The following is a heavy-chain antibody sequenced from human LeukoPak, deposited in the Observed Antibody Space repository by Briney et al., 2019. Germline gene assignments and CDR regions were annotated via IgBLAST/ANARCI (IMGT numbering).Heavy chain of an antibody. CDR3: ARVYDSSATDLRAPDY. D-gene: IGHD3-22*01. Sequence: GASVKVSCKASGGTFSSYAISWVRQAPGQGLEWMGRIIPILGIANYAQKFQGRVTITADKSTSTAYMELSSLRSEDTAVYYCARVYDSSATDLRAPDYWGQGTLVTVSS. V-gene: IGHV1-69*04. CDR2: IIPILGIA. J-gene: IGHJ4*02. CDR1: GGTFSSYA.